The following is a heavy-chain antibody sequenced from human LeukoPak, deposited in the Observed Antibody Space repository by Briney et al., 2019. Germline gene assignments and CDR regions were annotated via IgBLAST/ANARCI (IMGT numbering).Heavy chain of an antibody. CDR2: ISAYNGNT. CDR3: ARDRRITMVRVAGPVDY. Sequence: ASVKVSCKASGYTFTSYGISWVRQAPGQGLEWMGWISAYNGNTNYAQKLQGRVTMTTDTSTSTAYMELRSLRSDDTAVYYCARDRRITMVRVAGPVDYWGQGTLVTVSS. D-gene: IGHD3-10*01. CDR1: GYTFTSYG. J-gene: IGHJ4*02. V-gene: IGHV1-18*01.